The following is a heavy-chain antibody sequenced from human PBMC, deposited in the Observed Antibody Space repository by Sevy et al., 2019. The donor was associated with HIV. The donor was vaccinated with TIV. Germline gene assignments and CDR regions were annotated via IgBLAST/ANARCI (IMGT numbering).Heavy chain of an antibody. Sequence: GGSLRLSCAASGFTFSSYAMHWVRQAPGKGLEWVAVISYDGSNKYYADSVKGRFTFSRDNSKNTLYLQMNSLRAEDTAVYYCARGSPYSSGWTPFDYWGQGTLVTVSS. D-gene: IGHD6-19*01. CDR3: ARGSPYSSGWTPFDY. CDR2: ISYDGSNK. V-gene: IGHV3-30-3*01. CDR1: GFTFSSYA. J-gene: IGHJ4*02.